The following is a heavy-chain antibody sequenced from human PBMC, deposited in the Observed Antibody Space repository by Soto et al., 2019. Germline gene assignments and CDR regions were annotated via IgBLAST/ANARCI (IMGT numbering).Heavy chain of an antibody. D-gene: IGHD3-22*01. J-gene: IGHJ5*02. V-gene: IGHV1-8*01. Sequence: PSVKVSCKASGYTFTSYDINWVRQATGQGLEWMGWMNPNSGNTGYAQKFQGRVTMTRNTSISTAYMELSSLRSEDTAVYYCAVFSYYYDSSGYYSNWFDPWGQGTLVTVSS. CDR2: MNPNSGNT. CDR3: AVFSYYYDSSGYYSNWFDP. CDR1: GYTFTSYD.